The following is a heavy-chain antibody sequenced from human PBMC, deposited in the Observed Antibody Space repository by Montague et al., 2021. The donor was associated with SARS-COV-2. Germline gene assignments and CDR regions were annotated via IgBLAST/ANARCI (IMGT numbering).Heavy chain of an antibody. J-gene: IGHJ3*02. Sequence: SETLSLTCTVSGGSISSYYWSWIRQPPGKGLEWIGYIYYSGSTXXXPTXMSRVTISVDTSKNQFSLKLSSVTAADTAVYYCARGGYYDYALDIWGQGTMVTVSS. CDR3: ARGGYYDYALDI. CDR1: GGSISSYY. CDR2: IYYSGST. V-gene: IGHV4-59*01. D-gene: IGHD3-22*01.